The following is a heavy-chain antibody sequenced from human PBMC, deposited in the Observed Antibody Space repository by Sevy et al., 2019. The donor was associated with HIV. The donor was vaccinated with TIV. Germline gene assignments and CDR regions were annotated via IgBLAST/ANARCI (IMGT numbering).Heavy chain of an antibody. D-gene: IGHD6-13*01. CDR1: GFTFSSYS. CDR3: ARERSVGIAAAGTYYYYGMDV. V-gene: IGHV3-48*01. Sequence: GGSLRLSCAASGFTFSSYSMNWVRQAPGKGLEWVSYISSSSSTIYYADSVKGRFTISRDNAKNSLYLQMNSLRAEDTAVYYCARERSVGIAAAGTYYYYGMDVWGQRTTVTVSS. CDR2: ISSSSSTI. J-gene: IGHJ6*02.